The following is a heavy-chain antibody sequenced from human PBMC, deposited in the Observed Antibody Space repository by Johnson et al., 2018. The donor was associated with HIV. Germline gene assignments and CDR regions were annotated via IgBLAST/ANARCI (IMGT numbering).Heavy chain of an antibody. V-gene: IGHV3-9*01. D-gene: IGHD2-8*02. CDR2: ISWNSGSI. CDR1: GFTFDDYA. J-gene: IGHJ3*02. CDR3: ARVRTGRENAFDI. Sequence: VQLVESGGGVVQPGGSLRLSCAASGFTFDDYAMHWVRQAPGKGLEWVSGISWNSGSIGYADSVKGRFTISRDNAKNSLYLQMNSLRAEDTAVYYCARVRTGRENAFDIWGQGTMVTVSS.